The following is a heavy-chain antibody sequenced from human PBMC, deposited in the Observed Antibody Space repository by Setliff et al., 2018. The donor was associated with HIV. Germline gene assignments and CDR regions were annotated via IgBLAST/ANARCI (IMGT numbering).Heavy chain of an antibody. V-gene: IGHV4-4*07. D-gene: IGHD3-22*01. J-gene: IGHJ3*02. Sequence: SETLSLTCTVSGGSISNYYWSWIRQPAGKGLEWIGRIYSSGSTNYNPSLRGRVTMSVDTSKNHFSLRLSSVTAADTAVYYCARQGAGYYYDSSEYYTGNGFDMWGQGTMVTVSS. CDR1: GGSISNYY. CDR2: IYSSGST. CDR3: ARQGAGYYYDSSEYYTGNGFDM.